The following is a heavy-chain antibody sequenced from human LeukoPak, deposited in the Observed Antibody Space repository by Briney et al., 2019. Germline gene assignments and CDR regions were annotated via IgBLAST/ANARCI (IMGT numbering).Heavy chain of an antibody. CDR2: IYTSGST. CDR3: ARTTGYIAARAFDY. V-gene: IGHV4-61*02. CDR1: GGSISSGSYY. Sequence: SQTLSLTCTVSGGSISSGSYYWSWIRQPAGKGLEWIGRIYTSGSTNYNPSLKSRVTISVDTSKNQFSLKLSSVTAADTAVYYCARTTGYIAARAFDYWGQGTLVTVSS. D-gene: IGHD6-6*01. J-gene: IGHJ4*02.